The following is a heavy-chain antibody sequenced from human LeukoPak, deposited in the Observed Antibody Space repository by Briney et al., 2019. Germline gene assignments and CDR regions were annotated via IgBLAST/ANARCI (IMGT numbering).Heavy chain of an antibody. CDR3: ARHWSRDYYDSSGYWSPLDY. CDR1: GGSISSYY. D-gene: IGHD3-22*01. J-gene: IGHJ4*02. CDR2: IYTSGST. V-gene: IGHV4-4*07. Sequence: SENLSLTCTVSGGSISSYYWSWIRQPAGKGLEWIGRIYTSGSTNYNPSLKSRVTISVDTSKNQFSLNLNSVTAADTAVYYCARHWSRDYYDSSGYWSPLDYWGQGTLVTVSS.